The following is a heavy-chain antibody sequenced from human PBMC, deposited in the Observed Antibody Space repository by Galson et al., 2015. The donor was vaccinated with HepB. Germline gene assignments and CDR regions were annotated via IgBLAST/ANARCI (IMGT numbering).Heavy chain of an antibody. Sequence: SLRLSCAAAGFTFSKFPFHWVRQAPGKELEYISAISSNGGSTYYADSVKGRFSISRDNSKNTLYLQMSSLRAEDTAVYYCKFWFDDRKFDYWGQGTLVTVSS. CDR3: KFWFDDRKFDY. J-gene: IGHJ4*02. V-gene: IGHV3-64D*06. CDR1: GFTFSKFP. D-gene: IGHD3-10*01. CDR2: ISSNGGST.